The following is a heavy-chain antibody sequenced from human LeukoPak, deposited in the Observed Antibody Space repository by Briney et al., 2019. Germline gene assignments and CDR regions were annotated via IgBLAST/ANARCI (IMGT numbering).Heavy chain of an antibody. CDR1: TFTFSNYW. CDR3: ARDVLAAGATGTFDI. V-gene: IGHV3-7*03. D-gene: IGHD1-14*01. Sequence: GGSLRLSCAASTFTFSNYWMSWVRQAPGKGLEWVANVKQDGSEKYYVDSVKGRFTISRDNAKTSLYLQMNSLRAEDTAVYYCARDVLAAGATGTFDIWGQGTMVTVSS. CDR2: VKQDGSEK. J-gene: IGHJ3*02.